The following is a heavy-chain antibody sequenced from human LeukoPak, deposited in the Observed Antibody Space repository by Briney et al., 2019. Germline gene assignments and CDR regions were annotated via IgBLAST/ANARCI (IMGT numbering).Heavy chain of an antibody. J-gene: IGHJ4*02. CDR2: ISYEGSEK. V-gene: IGHV3-30*01. D-gene: IGHD3-10*01. CDR3: ARGREAGNRRLAGDDY. CDR1: GFTFTNYA. Sequence: GGSLRLSCAASGFTFTNYAMHWVRQAPGKGLEWVSIISYEGSEKYYADSVKGRFTISRDNSRNTLYLQMNSLRPEDTAVYYCARGREAGNRRLAGDDYWGQGTLVIVSS.